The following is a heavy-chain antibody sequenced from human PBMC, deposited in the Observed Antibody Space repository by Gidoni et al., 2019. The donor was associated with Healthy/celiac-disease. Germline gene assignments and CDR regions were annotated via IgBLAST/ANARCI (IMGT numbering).Heavy chain of an antibody. V-gene: IGHV4-4*02. CDR3: AREKWFGESPRRVSEL. CDR2: IYHSGST. CDR1: GGSISSGNW. J-gene: IGHJ4*02. D-gene: IGHD3-10*01. Sequence: QVQLQESGPGLVKPSGTLSLTCAVSGGSISSGNWWSWVRQPPRKGLEWIGEIYHSGSTNYNPSLKSRVTISVDKSKNQFSLKLSSVTAADTAVYYCAREKWFGESPRRVSELWGQGTLVTVSS.